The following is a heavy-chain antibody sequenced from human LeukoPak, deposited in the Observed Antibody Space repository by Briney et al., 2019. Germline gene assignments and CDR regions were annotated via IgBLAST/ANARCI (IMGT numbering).Heavy chain of an antibody. J-gene: IGHJ4*02. CDR3: ARGPNSNWSGLDF. Sequence: GGSLRLSCIASGFSFSGHWMHWARQLPGKGLVWVLRISPTGSTTSYADSVKGRFTVSRDNAKNTLCLQVNNLRAEDTAVYYCARGPNSNWSGLDFWGQGTLLTVSS. V-gene: IGHV3-74*01. CDR2: ISPTGSTT. D-gene: IGHD6-6*01. CDR1: GFSFSGHW.